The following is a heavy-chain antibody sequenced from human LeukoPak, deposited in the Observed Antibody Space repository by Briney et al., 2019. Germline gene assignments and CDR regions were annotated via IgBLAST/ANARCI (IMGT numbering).Heavy chain of an antibody. CDR1: GFTFSSYT. J-gene: IGHJ4*02. V-gene: IGHV3-23*01. D-gene: IGHD3-16*01. CDR2: ITTSDGNT. CDR3: ARDGLLGYFDY. Sequence: QSGGSLRLSCAASGFTFSSYTMSWVRQAPGKGLEWVSTITTSDGNTYYADSVKGRFTVSRDNSKNTLYLQMNSLRAEDTAVYYCARDGLLGYFDYWGQGTLVTVSS.